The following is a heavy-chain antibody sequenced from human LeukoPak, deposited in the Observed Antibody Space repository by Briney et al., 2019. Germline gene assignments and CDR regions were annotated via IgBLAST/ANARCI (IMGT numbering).Heavy chain of an antibody. CDR2: IYYSGST. CDR3: ARVRGYCSSTSCYDYYYYYMDV. CDR1: GGSFSSYY. J-gene: IGHJ6*03. D-gene: IGHD2-2*01. V-gene: IGHV4-59*01. Sequence: SETLSLTCAVYGGSFSSYYWSWIRQPPGKVLEWIGYIYYSGSTNYNPSLKSRVTISVDTSKNQFSLKLSSVTAADTAVYYCARVRGYCSSTSCYDYYYYYMDVWGKGTTVTVSS.